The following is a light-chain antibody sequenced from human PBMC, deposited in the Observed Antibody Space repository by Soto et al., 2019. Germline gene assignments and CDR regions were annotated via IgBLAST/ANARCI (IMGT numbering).Light chain of an antibody. CDR1: SSDVGGYNY. V-gene: IGLV2-11*01. Sequence: LTQPRSVSGSPGQSVTISCTGTSSDVGGYNYVSWYQQHPGKAPKLMIYDVSKRPSGVPDRFSGSKSGNTASLTISGLQAEDEADYYCCSYAGSYTFVVFGGGTKLTVL. CDR3: CSYAGSYTFVV. CDR2: DVS. J-gene: IGLJ2*01.